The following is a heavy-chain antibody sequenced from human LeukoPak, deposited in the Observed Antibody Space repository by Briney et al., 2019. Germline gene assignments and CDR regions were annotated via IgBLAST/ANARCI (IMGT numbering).Heavy chain of an antibody. V-gene: IGHV3-23*01. D-gene: IGHD6-19*01. CDR1: GFTFNNYV. CDR3: AKERQWLVWDY. Sequence: GGSLRLSCAASGFTFNNYVMSWVRQAPGKGLEWVSGISDSGGNTYYADTVKGRFTISRDKSQNTLYLHMNSLRVEDTAIYYYAKERQWLVWDYWGQGTLVTVSS. J-gene: IGHJ4*02. CDR2: ISDSGGNT.